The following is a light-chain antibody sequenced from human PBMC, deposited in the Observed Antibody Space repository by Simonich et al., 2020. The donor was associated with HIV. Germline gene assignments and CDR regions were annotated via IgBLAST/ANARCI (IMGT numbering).Light chain of an antibody. J-gene: IGKJ4*01. Sequence: DSQMTQSPSTLSASVGDRVTITCRASQSISSWLAWYQQKPGKAPKLLIYKASSLESGVPSRFSGSGSGTEFTLTISSLQPDDFATYYCQQYYSTPTFGGGTKVEIK. V-gene: IGKV1-5*03. CDR1: QSISSW. CDR3: QQYYSTPT. CDR2: KAS.